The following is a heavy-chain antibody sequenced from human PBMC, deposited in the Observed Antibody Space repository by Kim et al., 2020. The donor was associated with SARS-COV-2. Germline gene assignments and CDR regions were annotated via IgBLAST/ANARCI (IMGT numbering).Heavy chain of an antibody. V-gene: IGHV3-7*01. CDR2: IKQDGSEK. CDR1: GFTFSSYW. D-gene: IGHD6-19*01. CDR3: ARGSSGWYWGYGDY. Sequence: GGSLRLSCAASGFTFSSYWMSWVRQAPGKGLEWVANIKQDGSEKYYVDSVKGRFTISRDNAKNSLYLQMNSLRAEDTAVYYCARGSSGWYWGYGDYWGQGTLVTVSS. J-gene: IGHJ4*02.